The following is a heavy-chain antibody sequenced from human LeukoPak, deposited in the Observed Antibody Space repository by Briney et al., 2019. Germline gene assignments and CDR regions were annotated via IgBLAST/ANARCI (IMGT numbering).Heavy chain of an antibody. CDR2: ISGSGGRT. J-gene: IGHJ4*02. Sequence: GGSLRLSCAASGFTFSSYAMSWVRQAPGKGLEWVSGISGSGGRTYYADSVKGRFTISRDNAKNTLYLQMNSLRAEDTAVYYCARSDRKYYYDSSGSYSSDYWGQGTLVTVSS. CDR1: GFTFSSYA. V-gene: IGHV3-23*01. D-gene: IGHD3-22*01. CDR3: ARSDRKYYYDSSGSYSSDY.